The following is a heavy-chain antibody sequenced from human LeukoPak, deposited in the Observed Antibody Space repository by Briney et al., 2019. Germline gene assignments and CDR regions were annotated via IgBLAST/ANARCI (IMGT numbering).Heavy chain of an antibody. J-gene: IGHJ2*01. CDR1: GGSISSYY. CDR3: AKTTVVTPFWYFDL. D-gene: IGHD4-23*01. V-gene: IGHV4-59*01. CDR2: IYYSGST. Sequence: SGTLSLTCTVSGGSISSYYWSWIRQPPGKGLEWIGYIYYSGSTNYNPSLKSRVTISVDTSKNQFSLKLSSVTAADTAVYYCAKTTVVTPFWYFDLWGRGTLVTVSS.